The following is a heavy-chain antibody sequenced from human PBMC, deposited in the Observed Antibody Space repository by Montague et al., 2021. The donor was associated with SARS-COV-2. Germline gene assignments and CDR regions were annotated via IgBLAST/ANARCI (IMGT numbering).Heavy chain of an antibody. CDR3: ARLLRSCSNGVCRTYYYYSMDV. D-gene: IGHD2-8*01. CDR1: GGSISGYY. J-gene: IGHJ6*02. Sequence: SETLSLTCTVSGGSISGYYWCWIRQRPGKGLEWNGNIYNSGSTKYNHFPASQVTVSVDRSKTKVSLKLSSVTPADTAAYYCARLLRSCSNGVCRTYYYYSMDVWGQGTTVTVSS. CDR2: IYNSGST. V-gene: IGHV4-59*01.